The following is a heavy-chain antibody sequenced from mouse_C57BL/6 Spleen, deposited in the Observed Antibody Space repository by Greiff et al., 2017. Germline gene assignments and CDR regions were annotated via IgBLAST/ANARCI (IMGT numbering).Heavy chain of an antibody. Sequence: EVQLQQSGPELVKPGASVKISCKASGYSFTGYYMNWVKQSPEKSLEWIGEINPSTGGTTYNQKFKAKATLTVDKSSSTAYMQLKSLTSEDSAVYYCARKFYGNYYFDYWGQGTTLTVSS. CDR2: INPSTGGT. D-gene: IGHD2-1*01. J-gene: IGHJ2*01. V-gene: IGHV1-42*01. CDR1: GYSFTGYY. CDR3: ARKFYGNYYFDY.